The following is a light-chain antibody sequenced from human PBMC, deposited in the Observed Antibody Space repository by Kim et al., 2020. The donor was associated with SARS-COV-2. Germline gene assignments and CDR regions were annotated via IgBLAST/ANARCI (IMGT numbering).Light chain of an antibody. Sequence: PASISCRSGQSLLHSNGYSFLDWYLQKPGQAPQLLIHLGSIRASGVPDRFSGSGSGTDFILKISRVEPEDVGLYYCMQAFRAPWTFGQGTKVDIK. J-gene: IGKJ1*01. V-gene: IGKV2-28*01. CDR1: QSLLHSNGYSF. CDR2: LGS. CDR3: MQAFRAPWT.